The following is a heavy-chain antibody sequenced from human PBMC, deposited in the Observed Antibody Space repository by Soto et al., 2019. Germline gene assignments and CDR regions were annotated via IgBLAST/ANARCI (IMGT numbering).Heavy chain of an antibody. Sequence: QVQLVQSGAEVKKPGASVKVSCKASGYTFTGYYMHWVRQAPGQGLEWMGWINPNSGGTNYAKKFQGWVTMTRETSISTAYMELSSLRSDDTAVYYCARERLEVRSAYYGMDVWGQGTTVTVSS. V-gene: IGHV1-2*04. CDR1: GYTFTGYY. J-gene: IGHJ6*02. CDR2: INPNSGGT. CDR3: ARERLEVRSAYYGMDV. D-gene: IGHD3-10*01.